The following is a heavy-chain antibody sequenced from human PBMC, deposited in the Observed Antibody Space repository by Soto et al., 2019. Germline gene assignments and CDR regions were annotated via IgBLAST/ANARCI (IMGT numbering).Heavy chain of an antibody. CDR2: ISGTGGDT. CDR1: GFTFSNYV. Sequence: EVHLLESGGGLVQPGGSLRLSCAASGFTFSNYVMTWVRQAPGKGREWVSVISGTGGDTNNADSAEGRFTTSRDNSKKTTYLQMNGLRAEDTAVYYCAKRSFAGSGSPNYYGMDVWGQGTAFTVSS. J-gene: IGHJ6*02. V-gene: IGHV3-23*01. D-gene: IGHD3-10*01. CDR3: AKRSFAGSGSPNYYGMDV.